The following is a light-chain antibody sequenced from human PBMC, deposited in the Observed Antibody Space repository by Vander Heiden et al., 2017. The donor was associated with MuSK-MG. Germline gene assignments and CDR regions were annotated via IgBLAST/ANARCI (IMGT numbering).Light chain of an antibody. CDR3: QQYYNTPWT. Sequence: DIVMTQPPDSLAVSLGERASINCKSSQRLVYSSNNKAHLAWYQQRPGQPPKLLIYWASTRESGVPDRFSGSGSGTDFTLTISSLRAEDVAVYYCQQYYNTPWTFGQGTKVEIK. CDR1: QRLVYSSNNKAH. CDR2: WAS. J-gene: IGKJ1*01. V-gene: IGKV4-1*01.